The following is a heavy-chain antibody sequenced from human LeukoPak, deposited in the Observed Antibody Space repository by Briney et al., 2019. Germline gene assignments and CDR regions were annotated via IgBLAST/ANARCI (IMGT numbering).Heavy chain of an antibody. J-gene: IGHJ4*02. CDR3: ATVEGAAQLLDY. V-gene: IGHV1-24*01. CDR1: GYTLTELS. D-gene: IGHD5-18*01. Sequence: ASVKVSCKVSGYTLTELSMHWVRQAPGKGLEWMGGFDPEDGETIYAQKFQGRVTMNEDTSTDTAYMELSSLRSEDTAVYYCATVEGAAQLLDYWGQGTLVTVSS. CDR2: FDPEDGET.